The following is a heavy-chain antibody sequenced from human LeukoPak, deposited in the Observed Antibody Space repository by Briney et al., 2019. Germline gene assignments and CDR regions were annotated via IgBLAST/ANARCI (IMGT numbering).Heavy chain of an antibody. CDR2: IYYSGST. V-gene: IGHV4-59*01. CDR1: GGSISSYY. D-gene: IGHD6-13*01. CDR3: ARGDYSSSWYGYYYYGMDV. J-gene: IGHJ6*02. Sequence: SETLSLTCTVSGGSISSYYWSWIRQPPGKGLEWIGYIYYSGSTNYNPSLKSRVTISVDTSKNQFSLKLSSVTAADTAVYYCARGDYSSSWYGYYYYGMDVWGQGTLVTVSS.